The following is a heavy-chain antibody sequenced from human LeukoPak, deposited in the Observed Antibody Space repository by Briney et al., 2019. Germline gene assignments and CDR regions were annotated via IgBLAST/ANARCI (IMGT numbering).Heavy chain of an antibody. CDR1: GCSFTSYW. Sequence: GASLKISCKGSGCSFTSYWIGWVRQMPGKGLEWMGIIYPGDSDTRYSPSFQGQVTISADKSISTAYLQWSSLKASDTAMYYCARLGSIAAAGTGFDYWGQGTLVTVSS. J-gene: IGHJ4*02. D-gene: IGHD6-13*01. CDR3: ARLGSIAAAGTGFDY. CDR2: IYPGDSDT. V-gene: IGHV5-51*01.